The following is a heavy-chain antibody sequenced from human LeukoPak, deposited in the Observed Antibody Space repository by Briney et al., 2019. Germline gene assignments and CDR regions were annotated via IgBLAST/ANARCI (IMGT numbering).Heavy chain of an antibody. D-gene: IGHD2-15*01. V-gene: IGHV1-8*01. CDR1: GYTFTSYN. CDR2: MNPNSGNA. J-gene: IGHJ6*04. Sequence: SPVKVSCKASGYTFTSYNINWVRQATGQGLEWMGWMNPNSGNAGYAQKFQGRVTMTRNTSISTDSMELSSLRSEDPDVYYCARGRILRWGKGTTVTVSS. CDR3: ARGRILR.